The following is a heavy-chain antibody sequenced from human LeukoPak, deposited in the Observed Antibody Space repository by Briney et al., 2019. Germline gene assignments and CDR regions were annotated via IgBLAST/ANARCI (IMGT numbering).Heavy chain of an antibody. CDR1: GYSFTSYY. CDR2: ISAYNGNT. CDR3: ARGRNSGSYWAY. D-gene: IGHD1-26*01. V-gene: IGHV1-18*04. Sequence: ASVKVSCKTSGYSFTSYYIHWVRQAPGQGLEWMGWISAYNGNTNYAQKLQGRVTMTTDTSTSTAYMELRSLRSDDTAVYYCARGRNSGSYWAYWGQGTLVTVSS. J-gene: IGHJ4*02.